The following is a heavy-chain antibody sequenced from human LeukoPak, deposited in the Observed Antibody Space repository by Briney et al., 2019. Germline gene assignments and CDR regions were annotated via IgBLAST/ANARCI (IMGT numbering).Heavy chain of an antibody. D-gene: IGHD6-13*01. V-gene: IGHV4-59*08. Sequence: SETLSLTCTVSGGSISSYYWSWIRQPPGKGLEWIGYIYYSGSTNYNPSLKSRVTISVDTSKNQLSLKLSSVTAADTAVYYCARHEGSSWYLAHPYYYYGMDVWGQGTTVTVSS. CDR3: ARHEGSSWYLAHPYYYYGMDV. CDR2: IYYSGST. J-gene: IGHJ6*02. CDR1: GGSISSYY.